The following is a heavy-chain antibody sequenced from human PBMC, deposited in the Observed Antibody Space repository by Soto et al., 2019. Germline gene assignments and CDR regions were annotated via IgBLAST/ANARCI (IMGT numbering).Heavy chain of an antibody. V-gene: IGHV4-4*07. Sequence: KPSETLSLTCTVSGAFISGYYWSWIRQPAGKGLEWIGRIYTSGSTKYSPSLKSRATMSVDTSKKQFSLKLNSVTAADTAVYYCARESTVAGTDNWFDSWGQGTLVTVSS. CDR3: ARESTVAGTDNWFDS. D-gene: IGHD6-13*01. CDR1: GAFISGYY. J-gene: IGHJ5*01. CDR2: IYTSGST.